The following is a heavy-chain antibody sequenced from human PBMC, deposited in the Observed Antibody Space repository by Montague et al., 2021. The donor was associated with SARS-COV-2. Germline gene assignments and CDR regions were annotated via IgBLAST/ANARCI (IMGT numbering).Heavy chain of an antibody. Sequence: SLSLSFSASGFAFNKFAMSWVRQAPGKGLEWVSSFSGSGDNTYYADSVKGRFTISRDNSKNTLYLQMNSLRAEDTAVYYCAKDLLAYYYYMDVWGKGTTVTVSS. V-gene: IGHV3-23*01. CDR2: FSGSGDNT. J-gene: IGHJ6*03. CDR1: GFAFNKFA. CDR3: AKDLLAYYYYMDV.